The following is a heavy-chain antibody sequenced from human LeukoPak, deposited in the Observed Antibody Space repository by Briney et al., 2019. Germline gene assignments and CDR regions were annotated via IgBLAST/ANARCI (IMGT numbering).Heavy chain of an antibody. CDR3: ARGDYFDSSAYYSLDY. J-gene: IGHJ4*02. CDR1: GFTFSSYA. CDR2: ISSDGNDR. Sequence: PGGSLRLSCAASGFTFSSYAMHRVRQAPGKGLEWVAIISSDGNDRYYADSVKGRFTMSRDNSKNTLYLQMNSLRAEDTAVYYCARGDYFDSSAYYSLDYWGQGTLVTVSS. V-gene: IGHV3-30*01. D-gene: IGHD3-22*01.